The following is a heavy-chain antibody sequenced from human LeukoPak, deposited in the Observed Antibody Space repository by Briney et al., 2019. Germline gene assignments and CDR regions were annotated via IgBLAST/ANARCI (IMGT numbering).Heavy chain of an antibody. V-gene: IGHV3-11*04. Sequence: GGSLRLSCVAPGFTFSDYYMSWIRQAPGKGLEWISYITNSGSTTFYADSVKGRFSISRDNANNSLFLQMNSLRAEDTAVYYCAKGAEEGVVITSVYYYYMDVWGKGTTVTISS. CDR3: AKGAEEGVVITSVYYYYMDV. CDR1: GFTFSDYY. J-gene: IGHJ6*03. D-gene: IGHD3-22*01. CDR2: ITNSGSTT.